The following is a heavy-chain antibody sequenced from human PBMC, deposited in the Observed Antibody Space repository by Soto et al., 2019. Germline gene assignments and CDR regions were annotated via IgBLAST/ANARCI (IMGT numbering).Heavy chain of an antibody. D-gene: IGHD4-17*01. CDR1: GFTFSSYW. CDR2: INSDGSST. J-gene: IGHJ4*02. V-gene: IGHV3-74*01. CDR3: AKDRVAVTTDYFDY. Sequence: GGSLRLSCAASGFTFSSYWMHWVRQAPGKGLVWVSRINSDGSSTSYADYVKGRFTISRDNAKNILYLQMNSLRAEDTALYYCAKDRVAVTTDYFDYWGQGTLVTVSS.